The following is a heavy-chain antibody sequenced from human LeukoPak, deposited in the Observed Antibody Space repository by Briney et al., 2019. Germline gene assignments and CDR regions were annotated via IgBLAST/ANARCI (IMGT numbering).Heavy chain of an antibody. CDR1: GYTFTSYD. D-gene: IGHD4-23*01. CDR3: ARGPSYGGNSRYGMDV. Sequence: ASVKVSCKASGYTFTSYDINWVRQATGQGLEWMGWMNPNSGNTGYAQKFQGRVTMTRNTSISTAYMELSSLRSEDTAVYYCARGPSYGGNSRYGMDVWGQGTTVTVSS. CDR2: MNPNSGNT. J-gene: IGHJ6*02. V-gene: IGHV1-8*01.